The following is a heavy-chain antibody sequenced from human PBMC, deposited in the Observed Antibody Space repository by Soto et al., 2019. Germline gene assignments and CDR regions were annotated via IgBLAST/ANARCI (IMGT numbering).Heavy chain of an antibody. J-gene: IGHJ5*02. D-gene: IGHD6-6*01. CDR1: GFTFSSYG. CDR3: ARDGFPYSSSSGGHWFDP. V-gene: IGHV3-33*01. Sequence: GGSLRLSCAASGFTFSSYGMHWVRQAPGKGLEWVAVIWYDGSNKYYADSVKGRFTISRDNSKNTLYLQMNSLRAEDTAVYYCARDGFPYSSSSGGHWFDPWGQGTLVTVSS. CDR2: IWYDGSNK.